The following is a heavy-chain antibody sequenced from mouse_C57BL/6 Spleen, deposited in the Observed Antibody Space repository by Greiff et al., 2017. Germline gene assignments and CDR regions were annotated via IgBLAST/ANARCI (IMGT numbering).Heavy chain of an antibody. J-gene: IGHJ2*01. CDR3: ARIYYDYDGHYFDY. Sequence: VKLMESGPGLVQPSQSLSITCTVSGFSFTSYGVHWVRQSPGKGLEWLGVIWSGGSTDYNAAFISRLSISKDNSKSQVFFKMNSLQADDTAIYYCARIYYDYDGHYFDYWGQGTTLTVSA. CDR2: IWSGGST. CDR1: GFSFTSYG. V-gene: IGHV2-2*01. D-gene: IGHD2-4*01.